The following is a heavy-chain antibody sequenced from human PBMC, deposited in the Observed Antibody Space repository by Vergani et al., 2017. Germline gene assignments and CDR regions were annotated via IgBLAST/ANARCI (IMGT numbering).Heavy chain of an antibody. J-gene: IGHJ5*02. Sequence: QVQLQQWGAGLLKPSETLSLTCAVYGGSFSGYYWSWIRQPPGPGLEWIGEINHSGSTNYNPSLKRLVTISIDTSKNQFSLKLSSVTAADTAVYYCARHDIVVVVSKWFDPWGQGTLVTVSS. CDR2: INHSGST. CDR3: ARHDIVVVVSKWFDP. V-gene: IGHV4-34*01. CDR1: GGSFSGYY. D-gene: IGHD2-15*01.